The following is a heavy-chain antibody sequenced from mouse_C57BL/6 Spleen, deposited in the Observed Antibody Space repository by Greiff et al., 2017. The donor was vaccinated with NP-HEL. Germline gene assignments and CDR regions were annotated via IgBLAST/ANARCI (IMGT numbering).Heavy chain of an antibody. CDR1: GYSITSGYY. Sequence: DVKLVESGPGLVKPSQSLSLTCSVTGYSITSGYYWNWIRQFPGNKLEWMGYISYDGSNNYNPSLKNRISITRDTSKNQFFLKLNSVTTEDTATYYCARRQTFYSNSYYAMDYWGQGTSVTVSS. CDR3: ARRQTFYSNSYYAMDY. CDR2: ISYDGSN. J-gene: IGHJ4*01. V-gene: IGHV3-6*01. D-gene: IGHD2-5*01.